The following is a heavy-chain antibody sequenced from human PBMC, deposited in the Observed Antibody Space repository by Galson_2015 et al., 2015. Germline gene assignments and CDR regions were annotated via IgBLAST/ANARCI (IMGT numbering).Heavy chain of an antibody. CDR2: INAYNGNT. J-gene: IGHJ3*02. Sequence: SVKVSCKASGYTFTSYVISWVRQAPGQGLEWMGWINAYNGNTNYAQNLQGRVTMTTDTSTSTAYMELSSLKSDDTGVFYCARGDRCSSTSCYYPSDGAFDIWGQGTVVTVSS. CDR3: ARGDRCSSTSCYYPSDGAFDI. V-gene: IGHV1-18*01. CDR1: GYTFTSYV. D-gene: IGHD2-2*01.